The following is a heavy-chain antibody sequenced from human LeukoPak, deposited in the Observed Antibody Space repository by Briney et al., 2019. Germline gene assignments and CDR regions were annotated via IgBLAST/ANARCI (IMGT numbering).Heavy chain of an antibody. CDR3: ARDCIGCHGFDY. J-gene: IGHJ4*02. V-gene: IGHV1-18*01. CDR1: GYTFTSYG. D-gene: IGHD2-15*01. Sequence: VASVKVSCKASGYTFTSYGITWVRQAPGQGIECMGWVSAYADNTNYVQKIQGRVTMTTDTSTSTAYMELRSLRSDDTAVYYCARDCIGCHGFDYWGQGTLVTVSS. CDR2: VSAYADNT.